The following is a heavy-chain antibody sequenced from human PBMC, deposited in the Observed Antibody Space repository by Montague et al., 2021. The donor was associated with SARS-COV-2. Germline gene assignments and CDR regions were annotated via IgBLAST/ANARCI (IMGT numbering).Heavy chain of an antibody. D-gene: IGHD2-2*01. CDR2: IFTRWIT. V-gene: IGHV4-61*02. Sequence: TLSLTCTVSGDSVSGSPYYWTWIPQPASKGLESMGRIFTRWITLHNPSLKSRGTISVDTSKNQFSLTLSSVTAADTAVYYCTREVLAAMRPWFDPWGQGTLVT. CDR1: GDSVSGSPYY. CDR3: TREVLAAMRPWFDP. J-gene: IGHJ5*02.